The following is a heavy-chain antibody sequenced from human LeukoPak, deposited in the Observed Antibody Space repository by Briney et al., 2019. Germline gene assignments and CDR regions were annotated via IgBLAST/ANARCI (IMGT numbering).Heavy chain of an antibody. CDR3: ARDRKKTDIVATMTYAFDI. Sequence: ASVKVSCKAFGYTFTGYYMHWVRQAPGQGLEWMGWINPNSGGTNYAQDFHGRVTMTRDTSISTAYMELSRLRSDDTAVYYCARDRKKTDIVATMTYAFDIWGQGTMVTVSS. V-gene: IGHV1-2*02. D-gene: IGHD5-12*01. CDR2: INPNSGGT. J-gene: IGHJ3*02. CDR1: GYTFTGYY.